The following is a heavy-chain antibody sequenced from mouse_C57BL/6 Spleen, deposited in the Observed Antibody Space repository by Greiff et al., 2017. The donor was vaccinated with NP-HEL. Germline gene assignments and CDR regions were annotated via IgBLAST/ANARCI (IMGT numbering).Heavy chain of an antibody. J-gene: IGHJ2*01. CDR1: GFTFSSYA. V-gene: IGHV5-4*01. CDR3: ARGPNWFFDY. CDR2: ISDGGSYT. D-gene: IGHD4-1*01. Sequence: DVHLVESGGGLVKPGGSLKLSCAASGFTFSSYAMSWVRQTPEKRLEWVATISDGGSYTYYPDNVKGRFTISRDNAKNNLYLQMSHLKSEDTAMYYCARGPNWFFDYWGKGTTLTVSS.